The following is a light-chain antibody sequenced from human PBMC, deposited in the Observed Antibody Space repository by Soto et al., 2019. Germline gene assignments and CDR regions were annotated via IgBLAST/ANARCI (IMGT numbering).Light chain of an antibody. J-gene: IGLJ1*01. CDR2: DDS. Sequence: SYELTQSPSVSVAPGQTVSITCGGYNIGSKSVHWYQQKPGQAPVLVVYDDSDRRSGIPERLSGSTSGNKATLTITRVEAGDEADYHCLVWDSRSEHYVFGTGTKVTVL. V-gene: IGLV3-21*02. CDR1: NIGSKS. CDR3: LVWDSRSEHYV.